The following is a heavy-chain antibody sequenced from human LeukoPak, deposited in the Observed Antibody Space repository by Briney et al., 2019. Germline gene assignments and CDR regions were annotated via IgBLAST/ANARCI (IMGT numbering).Heavy chain of an antibody. Sequence: NSSETLSLTCTVSGGSISSYYWNWIRQPPGKGLEWIGYIYYSGSTSYNPSLKSRVTISVDTSNNQFSLKLSSVTAADTAVYYCARHGYSEYDLSLPWGQGTLVTVSS. CDR2: IYYSGST. V-gene: IGHV4-59*08. CDR1: GGSISSYY. CDR3: ARHGYSEYDLSLP. D-gene: IGHD5-12*01. J-gene: IGHJ5*02.